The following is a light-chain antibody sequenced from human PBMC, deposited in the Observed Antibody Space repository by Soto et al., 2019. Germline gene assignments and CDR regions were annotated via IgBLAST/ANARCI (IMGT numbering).Light chain of an antibody. Sequence: TQSPGTLALSPGERADLSCRASQSVSGSYVAWYQQKPGQAPRLLIYGASTRATGIPARFSGSGSGTEFTLTISSLQSEDFAVYYCQQYNNWLWTFGQGTKVDIK. J-gene: IGKJ1*01. CDR1: QSVSGSY. CDR3: QQYNNWLWT. V-gene: IGKV3-15*01. CDR2: GAS.